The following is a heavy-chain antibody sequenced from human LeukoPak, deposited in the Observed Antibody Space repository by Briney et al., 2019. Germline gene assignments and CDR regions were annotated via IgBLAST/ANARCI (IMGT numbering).Heavy chain of an antibody. V-gene: IGHV4-59*01. CDR3: ARLAKLENRSLAHYFDY. CDR2: IHYSGRT. CDR1: GASISPDY. Sequence: SETLSLTCTVSGASISPDYWSWIRQPPGKGLQFIGYIHYSGRTNYNPSLTSRVSISVDTSKNQFSLKLISVTAADTAVYHCARLAKLENRSLAHYFDYWGQGALVTVSS. D-gene: IGHD1-26*01. J-gene: IGHJ4*02.